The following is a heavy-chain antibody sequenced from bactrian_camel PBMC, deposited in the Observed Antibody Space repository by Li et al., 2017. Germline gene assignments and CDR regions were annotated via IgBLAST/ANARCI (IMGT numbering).Heavy chain of an antibody. CDR2: IDSDGTT. CDR1: GATDSING. V-gene: IGHV3S53*01. CDR3: AATWACGVACTRPTVYSY. Sequence: HVQLVESGGDSVQAGESLRLSCVASGATDSINGMGWFRQAPGKEREGIGCIDSDGTTRYADFVKGRFSISKADKINTVSLQMNGLQVEDTATYYCAATWACGVACTRPTVYSYWGQGTQVTVS. D-gene: IGHD1*01. J-gene: IGHJ4*01.